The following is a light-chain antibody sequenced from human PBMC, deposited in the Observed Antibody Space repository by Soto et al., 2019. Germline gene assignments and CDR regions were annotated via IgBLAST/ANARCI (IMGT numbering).Light chain of an antibody. CDR1: HNISSY. V-gene: IGKV1-39*01. CDR2: AAS. CDR3: QESHTTPLT. Sequence: DIQMTQSPSSLSASVGDTVTITCRASHNISSYLNWYQQKPGRAPKPLIYAASNLESGVPSRFSGGGSVTDFTLTISSLQPEDFATYYCQESHTTPLTFGGGTKVEIK. J-gene: IGKJ4*01.